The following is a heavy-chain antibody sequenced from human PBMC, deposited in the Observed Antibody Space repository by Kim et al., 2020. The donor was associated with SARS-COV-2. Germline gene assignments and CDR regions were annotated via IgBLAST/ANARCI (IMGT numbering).Heavy chain of an antibody. CDR1: GGSISSGNCH. CDR3: ARRYCSDSSCNFFEY. Sequence: SETLSLTCTVSGGSISSGNCHWGWVRQPPGKVLEWTGTVYHGGSTYYKPSLESRVTVSADTSKNQFSLKLSSLTAADSAVYYCARRYCSDSSCNFFEYWGQGAVVTVSS. CDR2: VYHGGST. D-gene: IGHD2-15*01. V-gene: IGHV4-39*01. J-gene: IGHJ4*02.